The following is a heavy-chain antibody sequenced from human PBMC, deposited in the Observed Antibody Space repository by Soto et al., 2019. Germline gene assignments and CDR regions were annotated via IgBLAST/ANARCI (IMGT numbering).Heavy chain of an antibody. CDR2: FDPEDGET. CDR3: AAWPTIAARWFDP. V-gene: IGHV1-24*01. J-gene: IGHJ5*02. Sequence: GASVKVSCKVSGYTLTELSMHWVRQAPGKGLEWMGGFDPEDGETIYAQKFQGRVTMTEDTSTDTAYMEQSSLRSEDTAVYYCAAWPTIAARWFDPWGQGTLVTVSS. CDR1: GYTLTELS. D-gene: IGHD6-6*01.